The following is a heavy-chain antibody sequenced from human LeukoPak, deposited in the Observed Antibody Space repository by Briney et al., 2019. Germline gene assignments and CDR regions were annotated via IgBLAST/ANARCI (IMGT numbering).Heavy chain of an antibody. CDR3: ATNTMFRGIHAFDI. Sequence: GESLQISCKGSGYSFTSYWIGWVRQMPGKGLEWMGIIYPGDSDTRYSPSFQGQVTISADKSIGTAYLQWSSLKASDSAVYYCATNTMFRGIHAFDIWGQGTMVTVSS. J-gene: IGHJ3*02. CDR2: IYPGDSDT. V-gene: IGHV5-51*01. D-gene: IGHD3-10*01. CDR1: GYSFTSYW.